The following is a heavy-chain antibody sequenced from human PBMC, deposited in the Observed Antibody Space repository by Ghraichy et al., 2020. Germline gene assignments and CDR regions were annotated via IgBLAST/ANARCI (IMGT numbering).Heavy chain of an antibody. J-gene: IGHJ4*02. CDR2: IKQDGSET. CDR3: ARDRGTGSRIAVAGGGY. V-gene: IGHV3-7*01. Sequence: GGSLRLSCAASGFTFSSYWMSWVRQAPGKGLEWVANIKQDGSETYYVDSVKGRFTISRDNAKNSLYLQMISLRAEDTAVYYCARDRGTGSRIAVAGGGYWGQGTLVTVSS. D-gene: IGHD6-19*01. CDR1: GFTFSSYW.